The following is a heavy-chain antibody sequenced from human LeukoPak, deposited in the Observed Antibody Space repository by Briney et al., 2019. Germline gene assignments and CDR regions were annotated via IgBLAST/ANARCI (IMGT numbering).Heavy chain of an antibody. V-gene: IGHV4-34*01. CDR3: ARGRYYGSGSYYNPGYYYYGMDV. J-gene: IGHJ6*02. Sequence: SETLSLTCAVYGGSFSGYYWSWIRQPPGKGLEWIGEIHHSGSTNYNPSLKSRVTISVDTSNNQFSLKLSSVTAADTAVYYCARGRYYGSGSYYNPGYYYYGMDVWGQGTTVTVSS. D-gene: IGHD3-10*01. CDR1: GGSFSGYY. CDR2: IHHSGST.